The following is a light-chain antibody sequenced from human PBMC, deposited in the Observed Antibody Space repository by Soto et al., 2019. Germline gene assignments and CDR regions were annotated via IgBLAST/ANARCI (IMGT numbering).Light chain of an antibody. Sequence: EIVLTQSPATLSLSPGARATLSCRASQSVSSKLAWYQQKPGQAPRLLIYGESTRAAGIPDRFIGSGSGTDFTLTISRLERDDFAVYYRQKYGGALTFGQGTRLEIK. CDR1: QSVSSK. J-gene: IGKJ5*01. CDR2: GES. V-gene: IGKV3-20*01. CDR3: QKYGGALT.